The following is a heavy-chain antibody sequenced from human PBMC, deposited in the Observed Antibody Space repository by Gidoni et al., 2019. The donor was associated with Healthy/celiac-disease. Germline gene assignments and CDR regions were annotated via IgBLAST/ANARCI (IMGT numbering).Heavy chain of an antibody. CDR1: GGSISSGGYY. CDR3: ARGERDSGGSITD. Sequence: QVQLQESGPGLVKPSPTLSLNCTVSGGSISSGGYYWSWIRQHPGKGLEWLGYSYYSGSTYYNPSRKSRVTISVDTSKNQFSLKLSSVTAADTAVYYCARGERDSGGSITDWGQGTLVTVSS. J-gene: IGHJ4*02. CDR2: SYYSGST. V-gene: IGHV4-31*03. D-gene: IGHD2-15*01.